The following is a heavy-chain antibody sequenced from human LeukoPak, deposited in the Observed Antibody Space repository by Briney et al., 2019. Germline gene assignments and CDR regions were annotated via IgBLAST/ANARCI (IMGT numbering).Heavy chain of an antibody. CDR2: IYHSGST. CDR3: ARVRGMDDSSGYYHYYFDY. D-gene: IGHD3-22*01. CDR1: GGSISSSNW. Sequence: SETLSLTCAVSGGSISSSNWWSWVRQPPGKGLEWIGEIYHSGSTNYNPSLKSRVTISVDKSKNQFSLKLSSVTAADTAVYYCARVRGMDDSSGYYHYYFDYWGQGTLATVSS. J-gene: IGHJ4*02. V-gene: IGHV4-4*02.